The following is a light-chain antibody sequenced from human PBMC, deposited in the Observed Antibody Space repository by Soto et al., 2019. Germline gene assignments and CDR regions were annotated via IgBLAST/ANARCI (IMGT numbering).Light chain of an antibody. CDR1: QSISSY. Sequence: DIQMTQSPSSLSASVGDRVTITCRASQSISSYLKWYQQKPGKAPKLLIYAASSLQSGVPSRFSGSGSGTHFNLTISSLQPEAFATYYGRQIYSTLLFTFGPGTKVHIK. V-gene: IGKV1-39*01. J-gene: IGKJ3*01. CDR3: RQIYSTLLFT. CDR2: AAS.